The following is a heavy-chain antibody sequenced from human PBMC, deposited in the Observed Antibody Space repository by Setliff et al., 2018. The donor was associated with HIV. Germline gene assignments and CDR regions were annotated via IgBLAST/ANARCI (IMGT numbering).Heavy chain of an antibody. CDR2: ISGSGSTI. CDR3: ARDLFPYYHDSRPYYPPAY. D-gene: IGHD3-22*01. Sequence: LSLTCSVSGDSISSSSYYWGWIRQPPGKGLEWISYISGSGSTIYLADSVKGRFTISRDNAQNSLYLHMNSLRAEDTAMYYCARDLFPYYHDSRPYYPPAYWGQGTLVTVSS. J-gene: IGHJ4*02. CDR1: GDSISSSSYY. V-gene: IGHV3-11*01.